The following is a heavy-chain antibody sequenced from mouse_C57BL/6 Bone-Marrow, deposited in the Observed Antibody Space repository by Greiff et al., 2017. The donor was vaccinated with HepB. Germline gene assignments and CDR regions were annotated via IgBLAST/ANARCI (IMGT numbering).Heavy chain of an antibody. CDR3: AREDY. CDR2: IYPRYGST. Sequence: QVQLQQSGPELVKPGASVKLSCKASGYTFTSYDINWVKQRPGQGLEWIGWIYPRYGSTKYNEKFKGKATLTVDTSSSTAYMELHSLTSEDSAVYFCAREDYWGQGTTLTVSS. V-gene: IGHV1-85*01. J-gene: IGHJ2*01. CDR1: GYTFTSYD.